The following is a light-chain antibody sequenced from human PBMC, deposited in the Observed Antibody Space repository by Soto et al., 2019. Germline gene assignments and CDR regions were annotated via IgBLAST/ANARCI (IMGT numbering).Light chain of an antibody. Sequence: QSVLTPPASVSGSPGHSIAISYTGTSSDVGAYNYVSWYQHHPGKAPKLMIYHVTNRPSGVSDRFSGSKSGNTASLTISGLQADDEADYYCSSYTSSSTYVFGTGTKVTVL. CDR3: SSYTSSSTYV. J-gene: IGLJ1*01. CDR1: SSDVGAYNY. V-gene: IGLV2-14*03. CDR2: HVT.